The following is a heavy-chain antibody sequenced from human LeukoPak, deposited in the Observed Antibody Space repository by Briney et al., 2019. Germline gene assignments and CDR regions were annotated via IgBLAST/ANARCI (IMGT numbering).Heavy chain of an antibody. J-gene: IGHJ6*02. CDR1: GYTFTGYY. CDR2: INPNSGRT. Sequence: GASVKVSCKASGYTFTGYYMHWVRQAPGQGLEWMGWINPNSGRTNYAQKFQGRVTMTRDTSISTAYMELSRLRSDDTAVYYCARVLGVVTTSYYYYYGMDVWGQGTTVTVSS. D-gene: IGHD3-3*01. CDR3: ARVLGVVTTSYYYYYGMDV. V-gene: IGHV1-2*02.